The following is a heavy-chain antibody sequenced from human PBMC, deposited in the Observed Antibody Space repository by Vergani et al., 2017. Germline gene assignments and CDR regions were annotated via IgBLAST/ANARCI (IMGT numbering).Heavy chain of an antibody. Sequence: QVQLVQSGAEVKKPGSSVKVSCKASGGTFSSYAISWVRQAPGQGLEWMGGIIPIFGTANYAQKFQGRVTITADASTSTASMELSSLRSEDTAVYYCARGGYYYDSSGYWYYYYMDVWGKGTTVTVSS. J-gene: IGHJ6*03. V-gene: IGHV1-69*01. CDR2: IIPIFGTA. CDR1: GGTFSSYA. CDR3: ARGGYYYDSSGYWYYYYMDV. D-gene: IGHD3-22*01.